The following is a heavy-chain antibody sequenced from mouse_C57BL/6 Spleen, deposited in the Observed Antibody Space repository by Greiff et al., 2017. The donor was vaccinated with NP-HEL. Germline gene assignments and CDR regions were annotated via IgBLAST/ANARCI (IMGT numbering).Heavy chain of an antibody. J-gene: IGHJ4*01. CDR1: GYAFTNYL. CDR2: INPGSGGT. Sequence: VQLQQSGAELVRPGTSVKVSCKASGYAFTNYLIEWVKQRPGQGLEWIGVINPGSGGTNYNEKFKGKATLTADKSSSTAYMQLSSLTSEDSAVYFCARGDGYYPFYAMDYWGQGTSVTVSS. D-gene: IGHD2-3*01. V-gene: IGHV1-54*01. CDR3: ARGDGYYPFYAMDY.